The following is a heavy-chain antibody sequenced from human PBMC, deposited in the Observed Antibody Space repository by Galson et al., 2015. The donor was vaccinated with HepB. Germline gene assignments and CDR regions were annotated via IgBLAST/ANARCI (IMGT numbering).Heavy chain of an antibody. CDR2: SRNKANGYST. D-gene: IGHD3-3*01. V-gene: IGHV3-72*01. CDR1: GFTFNDHY. J-gene: IGHJ5*02. CDR3: ARGITIFGVVIDNNWFDP. Sequence: SLRLSCAASGFTFNDHYMDWVRQAPGKGLEWVARSRNKANGYSTEYAASVKGRFTISRDDSKDSLYLQMNSLQTEDTAVYYCARGITIFGVVIDNNWFDPWGQGTLVTVSS.